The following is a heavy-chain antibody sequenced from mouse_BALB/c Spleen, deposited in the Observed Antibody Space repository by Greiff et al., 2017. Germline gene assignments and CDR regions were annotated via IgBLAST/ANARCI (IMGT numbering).Heavy chain of an antibody. D-gene: IGHD1-1*01. CDR1: GYTFTDYY. CDR3: AREGGLLREETFAY. J-gene: IGHJ3*01. V-gene: IGHV1-77*01. Sequence: QVQLQQSGAELARPGASVKLSCKASGYTFTDYYINWVKQRTGQGLEWIGDIYPGSGNTYYNEKFKGKATLTADKSSSTAYMQLSSLTSEDSAVYFCAREGGLLREETFAYWGQGTLVTVSA. CDR2: IYPGSGNT.